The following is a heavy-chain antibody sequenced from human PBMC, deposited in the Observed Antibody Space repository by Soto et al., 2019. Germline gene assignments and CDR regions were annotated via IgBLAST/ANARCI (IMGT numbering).Heavy chain of an antibody. CDR1: GFTFSSYA. J-gene: IGHJ6*03. CDR2: ISSNGGST. CDR3: ARDVAAGYYYYYYMDV. D-gene: IGHD2-15*01. V-gene: IGHV3-64*01. Sequence: GGAPRLSCAASGFTFSSYAMSWGRPAPGKGLEYVSAISSNGGSTYYANSVKGRFTISRDNSKNTLYLQMGSLRAEDMAVYYCARDVAAGYYYYYYMDVWGKGTTVTVSS.